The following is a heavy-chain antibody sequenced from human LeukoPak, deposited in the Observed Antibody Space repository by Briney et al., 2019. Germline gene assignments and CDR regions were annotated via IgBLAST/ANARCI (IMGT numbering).Heavy chain of an antibody. D-gene: IGHD6-19*01. Sequence: SETLSLTCVVYGGSFSGYYWSWIRQPPGRGLEWIGEINHSGSTNYNPSLKSRVTISVDTSKNQFSLKVSSMTAADTAVYYCASGYSSGWTNNWGQGTLVTVSS. CDR3: ASGYSSGWTNN. CDR1: GGSFSGYY. CDR2: INHSGST. J-gene: IGHJ4*02. V-gene: IGHV4-34*01.